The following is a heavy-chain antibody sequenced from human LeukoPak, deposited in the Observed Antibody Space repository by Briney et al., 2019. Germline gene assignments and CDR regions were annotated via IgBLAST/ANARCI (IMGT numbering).Heavy chain of an antibody. D-gene: IGHD2-2*03. CDR3: ATRLALDIVEVPAAMQFDP. CDR1: GYTLTELS. J-gene: IGHJ5*02. V-gene: IGHV1-24*01. CDR2: FDPEDGET. Sequence: GASVKVSCKVSGYTLTELSMHWVRQAPGKGLEWMGGFDPEDGETIYAQKFQGRVTMTEDTSTDTAYMELSSLRSEDTAVYYCATRLALDIVEVPAAMQFDPWGQGTLVTVSS.